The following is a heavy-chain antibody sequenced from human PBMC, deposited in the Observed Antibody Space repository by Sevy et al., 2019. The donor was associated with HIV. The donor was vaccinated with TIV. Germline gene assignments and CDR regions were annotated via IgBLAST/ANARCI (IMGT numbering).Heavy chain of an antibody. CDR2: IWFDGSSQ. D-gene: IGHD3-10*01. J-gene: IGHJ4*02. V-gene: IGHV3-33*08. Sequence: GGSLRLSCAASGFTFSNYGMHWVRQAPGKGLEWVAVIWFDGSSQYYTDSVKGRFTITRDDSKSMLFLQMHSLTAEDTAVYYCANHHAYRNYFPAFWGQGTLVTVSS. CDR1: GFTFSNYG. CDR3: ANHHAYRNYFPAF.